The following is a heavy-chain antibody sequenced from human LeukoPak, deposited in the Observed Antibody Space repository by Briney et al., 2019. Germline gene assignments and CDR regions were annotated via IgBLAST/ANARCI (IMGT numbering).Heavy chain of an antibody. CDR2: IRSKANSYAT. CDR3: TRPRSYGDYDY. J-gene: IGHJ4*02. Sequence: GSLRLSCAASGFTFSGSAMHWVRQASGKGLEWVGRIRSKANSYATAYAASVKGRFTISRDDSKNTAYLQMNSLKTEDTAVYYCTRPRSYGDYDYWGQGTLVTVSS. V-gene: IGHV3-73*01. D-gene: IGHD4-17*01. CDR1: GFTFSGSA.